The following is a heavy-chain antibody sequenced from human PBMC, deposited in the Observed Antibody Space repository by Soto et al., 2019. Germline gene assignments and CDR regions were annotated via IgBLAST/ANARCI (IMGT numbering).Heavy chain of an antibody. CDR3: ARRLIDYYDSSGYAMDV. Sequence: GGSLRLSCAASGFTFSNYGMHWVRQAPGKGLEWVAVIWYDGSNEYYADSVKGRFTISRDNSKNTLYLQMNSLRAEDTAVYYCARRLIDYYDSSGYAMDVWGQGTKVTVSS. J-gene: IGHJ6*02. CDR1: GFTFSNYG. CDR2: IWYDGSNE. V-gene: IGHV3-33*01. D-gene: IGHD3-22*01.